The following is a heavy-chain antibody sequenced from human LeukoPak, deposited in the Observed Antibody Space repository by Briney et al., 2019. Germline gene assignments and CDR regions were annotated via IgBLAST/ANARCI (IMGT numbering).Heavy chain of an antibody. CDR3: ARVRQQLGYWFDP. Sequence: SVKVSCKASGGTFSSYAISWVRQAPGQGLEWMGRIIPILGIANYAQKFQGRVTITANKSTSTAYMELSSLRSEDTAVYYCARVRQQLGYWFDPWGQGTLVTVSS. CDR2: IIPILGIA. D-gene: IGHD6-13*01. CDR1: GGTFSSYA. J-gene: IGHJ5*02. V-gene: IGHV1-69*04.